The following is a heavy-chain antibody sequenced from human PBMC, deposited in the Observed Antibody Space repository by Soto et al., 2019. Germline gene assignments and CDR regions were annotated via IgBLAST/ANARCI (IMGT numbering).Heavy chain of an antibody. V-gene: IGHV1-8*01. CDR3: ARVLTMVRGVIITFGY. D-gene: IGHD3-10*01. CDR2: MNPNSGNT. Sequence: ASVKVSCKASGYTFTSYDINWVRQATGQGLEWMGWMNPNSGNTGYAQKFQGRVTMTRNTSISTAYMELSSLRSEDTAVYYCARVLTMVRGVIITFGYWGQGTLVTVSS. J-gene: IGHJ4*02. CDR1: GYTFTSYD.